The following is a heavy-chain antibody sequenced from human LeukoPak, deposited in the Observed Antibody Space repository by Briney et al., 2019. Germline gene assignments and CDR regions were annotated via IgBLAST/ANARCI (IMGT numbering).Heavy chain of an antibody. CDR1: GFGFSGHV. Sequence: GGSLRLSCAASGFGFSGHVMSWVRQAPGKGLEWVSGISATGGSTYYADSVKGRFTISRDNSKNTLYLQMNSLRAEDTAVYYCARDTGGYRTYNWFDPWGQGTLVTVSS. J-gene: IGHJ5*02. CDR3: ARDTGGYRTYNWFDP. D-gene: IGHD3-16*02. V-gene: IGHV3-23*01. CDR2: ISATGGST.